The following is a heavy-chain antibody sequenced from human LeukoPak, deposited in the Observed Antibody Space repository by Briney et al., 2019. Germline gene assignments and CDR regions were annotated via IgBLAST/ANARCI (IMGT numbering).Heavy chain of an antibody. CDR2: MNPNSGNT. D-gene: IGHD7-27*01. CDR3: AKNTALTGEFES. Sequence: ASVKLSCKASGYTFTSYDVNWFRQATGQGLEWMGWMNPNSGNTGYAQKFQGRVTLTRDTSISTAYMELSSLRSEDTAVYYCAKNTALTGEFESWGQGTLVTVSS. V-gene: IGHV1-8*01. J-gene: IGHJ4*02. CDR1: GYTFTSYD.